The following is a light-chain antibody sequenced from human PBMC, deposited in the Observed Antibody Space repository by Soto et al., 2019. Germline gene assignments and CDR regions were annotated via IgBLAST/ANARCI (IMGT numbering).Light chain of an antibody. J-gene: IGLJ3*02. CDR3: QSYDSSLSGWV. CDR1: SSNIGAGYD. Sequence: QSVLTQPPSVSGAPGQRVTISCTGSSSNIGAGYDVHWYQQLPGTAPKLLIYGNSNRPSGVPDRFSGSKSGTSASLAITGLQAEDEADDYCQSYDSSLSGWVFCGGTKLTVL. CDR2: GNS. V-gene: IGLV1-40*01.